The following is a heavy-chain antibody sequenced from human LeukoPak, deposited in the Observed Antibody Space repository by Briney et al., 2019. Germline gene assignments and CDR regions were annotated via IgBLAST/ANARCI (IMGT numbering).Heavy chain of an antibody. CDR1: GGSFSGYY. CDR2: INHSGST. Sequence: SETLSLTCAVYGGSFSGYYWSWIRQPPGKGLEWIGEINHSGSTNYNPSLKSRVTISVDTSKNQFSLKLSSVTAADTAVYYCARVKYYYDSSGTPDAFDIWGQGTMVTVSS. V-gene: IGHV4-34*01. J-gene: IGHJ3*02. D-gene: IGHD3-22*01. CDR3: ARVKYYYDSSGTPDAFDI.